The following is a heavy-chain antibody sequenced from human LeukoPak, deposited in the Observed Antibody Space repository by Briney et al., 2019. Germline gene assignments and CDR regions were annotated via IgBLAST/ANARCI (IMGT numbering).Heavy chain of an antibody. CDR1: GFSFSDYS. CDR2: ITSRSAFA. J-gene: IGHJ6*03. Sequence: GGSLRLSCVASGFSFSDYSLNWVRQRPAKGLEWISYITSRSAFAYYADSVKGRFTISRDDGKKSVYLHLSGLRVDDTAVYYCARDLTSAYWTPGGYYYYMDVWGKGTAVTVSS. D-gene: IGHD3/OR15-3a*01. V-gene: IGHV3-48*01. CDR3: ARDLTSAYWTPGGYYYYMDV.